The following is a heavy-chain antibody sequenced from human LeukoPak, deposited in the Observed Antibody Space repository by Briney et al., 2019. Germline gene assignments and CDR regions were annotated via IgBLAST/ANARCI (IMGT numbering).Heavy chain of an antibody. Sequence: PGGSLRLSCAASGFTFSSYAMGWVRQAPGKGLEWVSSISSSSSYIYYADSVKGRFTISRDNAKNSLYLQMNSLRAEDTAVYYCARDPSGLSSGSFDWGQGTLVTVSS. CDR1: GFTFSSYA. V-gene: IGHV3-21*01. J-gene: IGHJ4*02. CDR3: ARDPSGLSSGSFD. D-gene: IGHD3-10*02. CDR2: ISSSSSYI.